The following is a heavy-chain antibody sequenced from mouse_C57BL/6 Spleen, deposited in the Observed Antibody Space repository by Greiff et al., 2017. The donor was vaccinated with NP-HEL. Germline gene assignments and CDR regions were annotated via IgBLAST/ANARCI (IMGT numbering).Heavy chain of an antibody. CDR3: ARGDDYDAGYAMDY. CDR1: GFTFSDYY. D-gene: IGHD2-4*01. J-gene: IGHJ4*01. Sequence: EVKLVESEGGLVQPGSSMKLSCTASGFTFSDYYMAWVRQVPEKGLEWVANINYDGSSTYYLDSLKSRFIISRDNAKNILYLQMSSLKSEDTATYYCARGDDYDAGYAMDYWGQGTSVTVSS. CDR2: INYDGSST. V-gene: IGHV5-16*01.